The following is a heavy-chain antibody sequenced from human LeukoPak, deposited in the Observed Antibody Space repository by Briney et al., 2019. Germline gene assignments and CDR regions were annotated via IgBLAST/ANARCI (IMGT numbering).Heavy chain of an antibody. D-gene: IGHD1-26*01. V-gene: IGHV3-66*01. CDR3: ARGSGSYYWFDY. CDR2: IYSGGST. CDR1: GFTVSTNY. J-gene: IGHJ4*02. Sequence: GGSLRLSCAASGFTVSTNYMSWVRQAPGKGLEWVSVIYSGGSTYYADSVKGRFTISRDTSKNTLYLQMNSLRAEDTAVYYCARGSGSYYWFDYWGQGTLVTVSS.